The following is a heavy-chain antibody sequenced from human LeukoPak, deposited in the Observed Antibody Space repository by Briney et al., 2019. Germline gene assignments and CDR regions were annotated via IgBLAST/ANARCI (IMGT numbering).Heavy chain of an antibody. Sequence: GGSLRLSCAASGFTFSSYWMSWVRQAPGKGLEWVANIKQDGSEKYYVDSVKGRFTISRDNAKNSLYLQMNSLRAEDTAVYYCARDDSSGYYAPDDGMDVWGQGTTVTVSS. CDR3: ARDDSSGYYAPDDGMDV. D-gene: IGHD3-22*01. CDR1: GFTFSSYW. V-gene: IGHV3-7*01. J-gene: IGHJ6*02. CDR2: IKQDGSEK.